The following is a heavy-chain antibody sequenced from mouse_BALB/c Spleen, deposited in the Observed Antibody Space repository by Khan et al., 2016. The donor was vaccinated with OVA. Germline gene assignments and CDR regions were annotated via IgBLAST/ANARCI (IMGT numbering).Heavy chain of an antibody. Sequence: EVELVESGGGLVKPGGSLKLSCAASGFTFSNYAMSWVRQSPEKRLEWVASISSGDSTYYLDSVKGRFTISRDNARNILYLQMSSLRSEDTAMYYWARDYGFAYWGQGTLVTVSA. CDR1: GFTFSNYA. CDR3: ARDYGFAY. CDR2: ISSGDST. V-gene: IGHV5-6-5*01. J-gene: IGHJ3*01. D-gene: IGHD1-1*01.